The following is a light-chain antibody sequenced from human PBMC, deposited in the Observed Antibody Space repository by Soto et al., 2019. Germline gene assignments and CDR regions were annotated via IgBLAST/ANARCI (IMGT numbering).Light chain of an antibody. Sequence: EIVMTQSPATLSVSPGERATLSGRASQSVSSNLAWYQQKPGQAPRLLIYGASSRATGIPDRFSGSGSGTDFTLTISRLEPEDFAVYYCQQYGSSRWAFGPGTQVDIK. CDR1: QSVSSN. J-gene: IGKJ1*01. CDR2: GAS. V-gene: IGKV3-20*01. CDR3: QQYGSSRWA.